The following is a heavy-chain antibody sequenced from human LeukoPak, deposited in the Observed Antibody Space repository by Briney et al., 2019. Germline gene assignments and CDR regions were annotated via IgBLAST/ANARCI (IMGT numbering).Heavy chain of an antibody. CDR3: ARAGYDSSGYYIPFDY. Sequence: GGSLRLSCAASGFTFSSYEMNWVRQAPGKGLEWVSYISSSGSTIYYADSVKGRFTISRDNAKNSLYLQMNSLRAEDTAVYYCARAGYDSSGYYIPFDYWGQGTLVTVSS. D-gene: IGHD3-22*01. CDR1: GFTFSSYE. CDR2: ISSSGSTI. V-gene: IGHV3-48*03. J-gene: IGHJ4*02.